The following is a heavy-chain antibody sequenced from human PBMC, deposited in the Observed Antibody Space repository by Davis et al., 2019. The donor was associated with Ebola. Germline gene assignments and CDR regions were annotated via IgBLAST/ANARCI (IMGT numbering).Heavy chain of an antibody. V-gene: IGHV3-21*05. D-gene: IGHD3-3*01. CDR1: GFTFSSYS. Sequence: GGSLRLSCAASGFTFSSYSMNWVRQAPGKGLEWVSYISSSSSYTNYADSVKGRFTISRDNAKNSLYLQMNSLRAEDTALYYCAKDRGGITIFGGLHYYYYGMDVWGQGTTVTVSS. CDR2: ISSSSSYT. CDR3: AKDRGGITIFGGLHYYYYGMDV. J-gene: IGHJ6*02.